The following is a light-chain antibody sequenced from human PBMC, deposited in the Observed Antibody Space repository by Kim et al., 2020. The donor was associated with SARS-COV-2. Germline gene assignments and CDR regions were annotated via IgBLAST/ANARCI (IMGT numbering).Light chain of an antibody. CDR1: QSVVSNF. CDR2: DAS. CDR3: QQYGVSPYT. Sequence: EIVLTQSPGTLSLSPGERATLSCRASQSVVSNFLAWYQQKPGQAPRLLIYDASSRPAGIPDRFSGSGSGTDFTLTIVRLEPEDFAVYYCQQYGVSPYTFGQGNKLE. J-gene: IGKJ2*01. V-gene: IGKV3-20*01.